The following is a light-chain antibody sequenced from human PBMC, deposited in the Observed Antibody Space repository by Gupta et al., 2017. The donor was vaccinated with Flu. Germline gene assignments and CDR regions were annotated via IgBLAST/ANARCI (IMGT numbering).Light chain of an antibody. CDR1: QNIIANYNVKNN. CDR2: SAA. J-gene: IGKJ4*01. V-gene: IGKV4-1*01. CDR3: KQYYSGRAIT. Sequence: AGRATINCKSSQNIIANYNVKNNLVSWQQKPGQHAKLLIYSAATRGSGVPERISGGRCATNVSIIISSRRDEDVAVYYCKQYYSGRAITFGGGTKVEIK.